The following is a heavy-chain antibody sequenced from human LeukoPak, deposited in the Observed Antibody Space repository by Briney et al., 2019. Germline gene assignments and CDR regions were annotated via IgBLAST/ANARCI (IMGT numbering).Heavy chain of an antibody. CDR2: ISWNSGSI. J-gene: IGHJ3*01. CDR3: AKDIAVYSSQPHAFDL. CDR1: GFTFDDYA. D-gene: IGHD6-13*01. Sequence: PGGSLRLSCAASGFTFDDYAMHWVRQAPGKGLEWVSGISWNSGSIGYADSVKGRFTISRDNAKNSLYLQMNSLRAEDMALYYCAKDIAVYSSQPHAFDLWGQGTMVTVSS. V-gene: IGHV3-9*03.